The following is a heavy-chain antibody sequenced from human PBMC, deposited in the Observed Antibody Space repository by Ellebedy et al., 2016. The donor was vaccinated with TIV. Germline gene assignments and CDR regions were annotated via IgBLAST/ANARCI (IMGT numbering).Heavy chain of an antibody. CDR2: IWYDGSNK. CDR3: ARGEIAVDPEETPFYFDY. Sequence: GESLKISXAASGFTFSSYGMHWVRQAPGKGLEWVAVIWYDGSNKYYADSVKGRFTISRDNSKNTLYLQMNSLRAEDTAVYYCARGEIAVDPEETPFYFDYWGQGTLVTVSS. V-gene: IGHV3-33*01. J-gene: IGHJ4*02. D-gene: IGHD6-19*01. CDR1: GFTFSSYG.